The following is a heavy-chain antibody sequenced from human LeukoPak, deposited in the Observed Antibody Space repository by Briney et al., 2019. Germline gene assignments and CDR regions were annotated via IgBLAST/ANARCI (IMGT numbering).Heavy chain of an antibody. J-gene: IGHJ4*02. D-gene: IGHD6-13*01. CDR3: ARDSGPAGYSSSY. CDR1: GGSISSYY. Sequence: SETLSLTCTVSGGSISSYYWSWIRQPPGKGLEWIGYIYYSGSTNYIPSLKSRVTIPVDTSKNQFSLKLSSVTAADTAVYYCARDSGPAGYSSSYWGQGTLVTVSS. V-gene: IGHV4-59*01. CDR2: IYYSGST.